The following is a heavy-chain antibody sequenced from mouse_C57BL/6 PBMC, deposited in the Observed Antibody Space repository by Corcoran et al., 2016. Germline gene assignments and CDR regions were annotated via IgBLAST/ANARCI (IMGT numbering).Heavy chain of an antibody. J-gene: IGHJ2*01. D-gene: IGHD3-2*02. Sequence: QVQLQQSGAELVKPGASVKLSCKASGYTFTEYTIHWVKQRSGQGLEWIGWFYPGSGSIKYNEKFKDKATLTADKSSSTVYMELSRLTSEDSAVYFCARHEARSASDSSGYIFDYWGQGTTLTVSS. CDR3: ARHEARSASDSSGYIFDY. CDR2: FYPGSGSI. CDR1: GYTFTEYT. V-gene: IGHV1-62-2*01.